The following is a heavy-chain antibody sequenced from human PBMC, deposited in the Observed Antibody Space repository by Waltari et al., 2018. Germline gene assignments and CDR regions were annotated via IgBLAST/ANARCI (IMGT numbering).Heavy chain of an antibody. CDR1: GYTFTTYG. D-gene: IGHD6-19*01. J-gene: IGHJ3*02. Sequence: QVQLVQSGAEVKNPEASVKVSCKTSGYTFTTYGLHWVRQAPGQRLEWMGWFNTAKGNTKDSQNFQGRVTISRDTSASTAYMEVNSLTSEDTAVYYCTRATRPLESSGGRYDAFDIWGQGTMVTVSS. V-gene: IGHV1-3*04. CDR2: FNTAKGNT. CDR3: TRATRPLESSGGRYDAFDI.